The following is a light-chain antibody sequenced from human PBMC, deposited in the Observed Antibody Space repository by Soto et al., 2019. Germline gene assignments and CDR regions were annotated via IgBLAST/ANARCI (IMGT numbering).Light chain of an antibody. Sequence: EIVLTQSPGTLSMSPGDAVALFCRASQSVSSSQLAWYQQKPGQAPRLLIYGTFSRATGIPDRFSGSGSGTDFTLTISRLEPEDSAVYYCHQYGGSPWTFGQGTKVEIK. V-gene: IGKV3-20*01. CDR3: HQYGGSPWT. J-gene: IGKJ1*01. CDR2: GTF. CDR1: QSVSSSQ.